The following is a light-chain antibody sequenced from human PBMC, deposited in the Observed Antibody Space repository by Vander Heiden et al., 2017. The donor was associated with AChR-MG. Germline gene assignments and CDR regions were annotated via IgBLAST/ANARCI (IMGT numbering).Light chain of an antibody. J-gene: IGKJ3*01. V-gene: IGKV1-39*01. CDR3: QQSVSSPFI. CDR2: AVS. CDR1: QTISNY. Sequence: DIQMTQSPSSLSASVGDRVTITCRASQTISNYLNWYQQKPGKAPKLLIYAVSTLCSGVPSRFSDSGSGTDFTLTINMLHPEDFATYFCQQSVSSPFIFGHGTKVDMK.